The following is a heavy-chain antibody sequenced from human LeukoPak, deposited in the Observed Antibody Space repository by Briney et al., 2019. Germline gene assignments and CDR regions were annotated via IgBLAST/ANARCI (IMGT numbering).Heavy chain of an antibody. CDR3: ARTPWAAAGENFYFDY. Sequence: PGGSLRLSCAASGFTFSSYAMSWVRQAPGKGLGYVSAISSNGGSTYYANSVKGRFTISRDNAKNSLYLQMNSLRAEDTAVYYCARTPWAAAGENFYFDYWGQGTLVTVSS. V-gene: IGHV3-64*01. J-gene: IGHJ4*02. CDR2: ISSNGGST. D-gene: IGHD6-13*01. CDR1: GFTFSSYA.